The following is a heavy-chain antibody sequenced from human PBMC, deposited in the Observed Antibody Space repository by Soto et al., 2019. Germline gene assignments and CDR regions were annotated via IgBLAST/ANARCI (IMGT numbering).Heavy chain of an antibody. J-gene: IGHJ4*02. CDR1: GGSIISGDYY. CDR3: ARARGARYFDY. V-gene: IGHV4-30-4*01. D-gene: IGHD2-15*01. CDR2: IYYSGST. Sequence: QVQLQESGPGLVKPSQTLSLTCTVSGGSIISGDYYWSWIRQPPGKGLEWIGYIYYSGSTYYNPSLKSRVTISVYTSKKQFSLQLSSVTAADTAVYYCARARGARYFDYWGQGTLVTVSS.